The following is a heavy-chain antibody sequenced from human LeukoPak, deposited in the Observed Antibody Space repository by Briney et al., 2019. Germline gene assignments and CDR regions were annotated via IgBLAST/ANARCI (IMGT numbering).Heavy chain of an antibody. CDR3: ARGVKQWLANRYYFDY. Sequence: SETLSLTCTVSGGSISSYYCSWIRQPPGKGLEWIGYIYYSGSTNYNPSLKSRVTISVDTSKNQFSLKLSSVTAADTAVYYCARGVKQWLANRYYFDYWGQGTLVTVSS. J-gene: IGHJ4*02. D-gene: IGHD6-19*01. V-gene: IGHV4-59*12. CDR1: GGSISSYY. CDR2: IYYSGST.